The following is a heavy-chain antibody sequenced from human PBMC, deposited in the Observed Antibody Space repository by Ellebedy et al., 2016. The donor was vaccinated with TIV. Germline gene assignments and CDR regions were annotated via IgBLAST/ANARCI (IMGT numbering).Heavy chain of an antibody. CDR2: ISSSSSYI. CDR1: GFTFSSYS. Sequence: GESLKISCAASGFTFSSYSMNWVRQAPGKGLEWVSSISSSSSYIYYADSVKGRFTISRDNAKNSLYLQMNSLRAEDTAVYSCARAIISYDSSGYYPNYYYYGMDVWGQGTTVTVSS. V-gene: IGHV3-21*01. J-gene: IGHJ6*02. CDR3: ARAIISYDSSGYYPNYYYYGMDV. D-gene: IGHD3-22*01.